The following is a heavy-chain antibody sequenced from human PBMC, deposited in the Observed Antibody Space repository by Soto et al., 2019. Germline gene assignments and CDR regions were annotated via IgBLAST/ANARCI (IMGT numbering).Heavy chain of an antibody. V-gene: IGHV1-18*01. J-gene: IGHJ4*02. CDR1: GYTFTSYG. CDR2: ISAYNGNT. D-gene: IGHD6-19*01. CDR3: ARVQPAPVAAKGYFDY. Sequence: ASVTVSCKASGYTFTSYGISWVRQAPGQGLEWMGWISAYNGNTNYAQKLQGRVTMTTDTSTSTAYMELRSLRSDDTAVYYCARVQPAPVAAKGYFDYWGQGTLVTVSS.